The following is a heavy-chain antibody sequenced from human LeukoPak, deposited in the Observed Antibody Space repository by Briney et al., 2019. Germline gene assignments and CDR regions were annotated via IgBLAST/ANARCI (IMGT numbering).Heavy chain of an antibody. V-gene: IGHV1-69*04. CDR1: GGTFISYA. D-gene: IGHD6-13*01. J-gene: IGHJ3*02. CDR3: AREGIAAAAGAFDI. Sequence: ASVKVSCKASGGTFISYAISWVRQAPGQGLEWMGRIIPILGIANYAQKFQGRVTITADKSTSTAYMELSSLRSEDTAVYYCAREGIAAAAGAFDIWGQGTMVTVSS. CDR2: IIPILGIA.